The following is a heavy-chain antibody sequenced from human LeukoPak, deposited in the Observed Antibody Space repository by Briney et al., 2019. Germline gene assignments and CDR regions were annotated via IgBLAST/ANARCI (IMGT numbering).Heavy chain of an antibody. D-gene: IGHD1-26*01. CDR1: GFTLSNYW. J-gene: IGHJ4*02. Sequence: GGSLRLSCAASGFTLSNYWMSWVRQAPGKGLEWVANIKEDGSEKYYVDSVKGRFTISRDNSKNTLYLQMNSLRAEDTAVYYCAKDQAVVGATVFDYWGQGTLVTVSS. V-gene: IGHV3-7*03. CDR2: IKEDGSEK. CDR3: AKDQAVVGATVFDY.